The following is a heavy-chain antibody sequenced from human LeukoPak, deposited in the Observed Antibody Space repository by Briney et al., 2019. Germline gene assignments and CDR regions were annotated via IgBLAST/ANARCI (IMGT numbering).Heavy chain of an antibody. Sequence: GESLKISCKGSGYSFTSYWIGWVRQMPGKGLEWMGIIYPGDSDTRYSPSFQGQVTISADKSISTAYLQWSSLKASDTAMYYCARLFEMATVGESDYYFDYWGQGTLVTVSS. CDR1: GYSFTSYW. CDR2: IYPGDSDT. CDR3: ARLFEMATVGESDYYFDY. J-gene: IGHJ4*02. V-gene: IGHV5-51*01. D-gene: IGHD5-24*01.